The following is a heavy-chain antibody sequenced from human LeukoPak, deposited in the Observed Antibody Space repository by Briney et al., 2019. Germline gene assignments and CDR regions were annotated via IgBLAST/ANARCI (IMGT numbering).Heavy chain of an antibody. Sequence: SETLSLTCTVSSYSISSGYYWGWIRQPPGTGLEWIGSIHHSGSTFYKPSLKSRVTISIDTSKNQFSLKLNSVTAADTAIYYCARSGNVGSAYSPPDYWGQGTLVTVSS. CDR1: SYSISSGYY. CDR3: ARSGNVGSAYSPPDY. V-gene: IGHV4-38-2*02. CDR2: IHHSGST. J-gene: IGHJ4*02. D-gene: IGHD3-22*01.